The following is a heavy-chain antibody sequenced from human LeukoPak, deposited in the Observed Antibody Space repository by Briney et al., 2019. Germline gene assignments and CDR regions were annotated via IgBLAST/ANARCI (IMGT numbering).Heavy chain of an antibody. Sequence: PSETLSLTCTVSGGSISSSSYYWGWIRQPPGKGLEWIGEINHSGSTNYNPSLKSRVTISVDTSKNQFSLKLSSVTAADTAVYYCARGVAAGFNWFDPWGQGTLVTVSS. D-gene: IGHD6-13*01. CDR3: ARGVAAGFNWFDP. J-gene: IGHJ5*02. V-gene: IGHV4-39*07. CDR2: INHSGST. CDR1: GGSISSSSYY.